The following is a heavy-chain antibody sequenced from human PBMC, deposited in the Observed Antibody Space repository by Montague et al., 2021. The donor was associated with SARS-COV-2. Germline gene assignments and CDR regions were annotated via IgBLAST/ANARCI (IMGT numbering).Heavy chain of an antibody. CDR2: INQSGDI. CDR3: ARGQQGVNMVLVVIGFYYYMDV. CDR1: GGSFSGNY. Sequence: SETRSLTCAVSGGSFSGNYWSWVRQPPGEGLQWMGEINQSGDINYNPSLKSRVTISVDTSRNQFSLKLTSVTAADTAVYFCARGQQGVNMVLVVIGFYYYMDVWGTGTSVTVSS. V-gene: IGHV4-34*01. J-gene: IGHJ6*03. D-gene: IGHD2-8*02.